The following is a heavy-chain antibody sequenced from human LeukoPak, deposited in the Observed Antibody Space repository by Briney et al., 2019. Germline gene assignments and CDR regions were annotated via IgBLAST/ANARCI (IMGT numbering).Heavy chain of an antibody. CDR1: GFTSSSYS. CDR2: ISSSSSYI. J-gene: IGHJ4*02. V-gene: IGHV3-21*01. Sequence: GGSLRLSCAASGFTSSSYSMNWVRQAPGKGLEWVSSISSSSSYIYYADSVKGRFTISRDNAKNSLYLQMNSLRAEDTAVYYCASTETYYDILTGYSPGDYFDYWGQGTLVTVSS. CDR3: ASTETYYDILTGYSPGDYFDY. D-gene: IGHD3-9*01.